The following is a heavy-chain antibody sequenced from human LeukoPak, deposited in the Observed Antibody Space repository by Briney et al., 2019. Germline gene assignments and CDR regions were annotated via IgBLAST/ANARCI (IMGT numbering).Heavy chain of an antibody. D-gene: IGHD6-19*01. Sequence: SETLSLTCTVSGGSISSYYWSWIRQPAGKGLEWIGRIYTSGSTNYNPSLKSRVTMSVDTSKNQFSLKLSSVTAVDTAVYYCASQKWYSSGWYANYWGQGTLVTVSS. CDR2: IYTSGST. J-gene: IGHJ4*02. CDR1: GGSISSYY. CDR3: ASQKWYSSGWYANY. V-gene: IGHV4-4*07.